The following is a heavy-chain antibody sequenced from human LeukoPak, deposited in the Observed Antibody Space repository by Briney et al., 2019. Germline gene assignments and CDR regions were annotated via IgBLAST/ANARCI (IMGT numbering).Heavy chain of an antibody. V-gene: IGHV3-30*18. CDR3: AKDLQQLCLDY. CDR1: RFPFSSYG. CDR2: ISYDGSNK. Sequence: GRALGLSCAASRFPFSSYGMHWVRPAPGKGLGWVAVISYDGSNKYYADSVKGRFTISRDNSKNTLYLQMNSLRAEDTAVYYCAKDLQQLCLDYWGQGTLVTVSS. J-gene: IGHJ4*02. D-gene: IGHD6-13*01.